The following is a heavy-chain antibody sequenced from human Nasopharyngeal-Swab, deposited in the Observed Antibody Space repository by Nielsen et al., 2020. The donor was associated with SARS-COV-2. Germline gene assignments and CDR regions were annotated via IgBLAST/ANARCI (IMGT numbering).Heavy chain of an antibody. J-gene: IGHJ4*02. CDR2: IDPTDSNI. Sequence: VRQMPGKGLEWMGRIDPTDSNINYSPSFRGHVTISADKSISTAYLHWSSLKASDTAMYYCARLNYYGSGSYFSLDYWGQGTLVTVPQ. D-gene: IGHD3-10*01. V-gene: IGHV5-10-1*01. CDR3: ARLNYYGSGSYFSLDY.